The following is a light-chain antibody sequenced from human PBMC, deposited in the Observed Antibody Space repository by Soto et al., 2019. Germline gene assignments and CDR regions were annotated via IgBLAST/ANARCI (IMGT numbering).Light chain of an antibody. V-gene: IGLV1-51*01. CDR3: GTWDSSLSAS. CDR1: SSNIGNNY. J-gene: IGLJ2*01. Sequence: QSVLTQPPSASGTPGQRVTISCSGSSSNIGNNYVSWYQQLPGTAPKLLIYDNNKRPSGIPDRFSGSKSGTSATLGITGLQTGDEADYYCGTWDSSLSASFGGGTKLTVL. CDR2: DNN.